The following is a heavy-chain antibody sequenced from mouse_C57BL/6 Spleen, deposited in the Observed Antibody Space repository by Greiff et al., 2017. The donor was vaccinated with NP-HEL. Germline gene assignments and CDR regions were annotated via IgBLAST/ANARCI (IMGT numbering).Heavy chain of an antibody. CDR2: IYPGDGDT. Sequence: QVQLQQSGPELVKPGASVKISCKASGYAFSSSWMNWVKQRPGKGLEWIGRIYPGDGDTNYNGKFKGKATLTADKSSSTAYMQLSSLTSEDSAVYFCAHYYKNWEGAMDYWGQGTSVTVSS. CDR1: GYAFSSSW. D-gene: IGHD1-1*02. V-gene: IGHV1-82*01. J-gene: IGHJ4*01. CDR3: AHYYKNWEGAMDY.